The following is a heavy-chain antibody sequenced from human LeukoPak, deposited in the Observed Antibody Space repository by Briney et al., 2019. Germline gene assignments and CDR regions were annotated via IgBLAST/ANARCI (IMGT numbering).Heavy chain of an antibody. CDR3: ARGPIIAVAGSSGFDY. D-gene: IGHD6-19*01. J-gene: IGHJ4*02. Sequence: SETLSLTCAVYGGSFSGYYWSWIRQPPGKGLEWIGEINHSGSTNYNPPLKSRVTISVDTSKNQFSLKLSSVTAADTAVYYCARGPIIAVAGSSGFDYWGEGTLVTVSS. CDR1: GGSFSGYY. V-gene: IGHV4-34*01. CDR2: INHSGST.